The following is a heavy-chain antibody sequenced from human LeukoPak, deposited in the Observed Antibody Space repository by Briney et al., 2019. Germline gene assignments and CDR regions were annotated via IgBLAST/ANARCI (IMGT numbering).Heavy chain of an antibody. CDR2: ISYGGKA. V-gene: IGHV4-31*11. Sequence: SETLSLTCAVSGDSISSGGYWWSWIRQHPGKGPEWIGYISYGGKADYNPSLKSRVAISADAPKNQFSLKLSSTTAADTDVYYCARAPVAPPGEFDYWGRGPLVPVSS. D-gene: IGHD4-23*01. CDR3: ARAPVAPPGEFDY. J-gene: IGHJ4*02. CDR1: GDSISSGGYW.